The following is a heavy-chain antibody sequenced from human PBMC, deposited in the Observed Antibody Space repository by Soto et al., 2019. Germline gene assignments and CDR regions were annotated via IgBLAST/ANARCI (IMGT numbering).Heavy chain of an antibody. CDR2: TSYSGSA. CDR1: GDSISSGSHY. D-gene: IGHD3-3*01. Sequence: SETLSLTCTVSGDSISSGSHYWNWIRQRPGKGLEWIGYTSYSGSAYYSPSLKSRLTISVDTSKNQFSLKLNSVTAADTAVYYCARKAGLWSNRFDPWGQGTLVTVAS. CDR3: ARKAGLWSNRFDP. V-gene: IGHV4-31*03. J-gene: IGHJ5*02.